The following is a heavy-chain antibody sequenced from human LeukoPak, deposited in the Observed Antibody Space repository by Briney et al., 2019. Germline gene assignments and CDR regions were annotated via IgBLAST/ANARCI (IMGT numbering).Heavy chain of an antibody. D-gene: IGHD3-22*01. V-gene: IGHV4-34*01. CDR3: ARTYYYDSSGYYTLEYYFDY. CDR2: INHSGST. CDR1: GGSFSDYY. J-gene: IGHJ4*02. Sequence: SETLSLTCAVYGGSFSDYYWSCLRQPPGKGLEWDGEINHSGSTHYNPSLKSRVTISVDTSKNQFSLKLSSVTAADTAVYYCARTYYYDSSGYYTLEYYFDYWGQGTLVTVSS.